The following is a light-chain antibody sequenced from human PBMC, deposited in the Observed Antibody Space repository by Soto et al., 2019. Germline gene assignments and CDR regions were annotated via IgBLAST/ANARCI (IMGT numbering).Light chain of an antibody. CDR1: QSVLYSSNNKNY. CDR2: WAS. J-gene: IGKJ1*01. Sequence: DIVMTQSPDSLAVSLGERATINCKSSQSVLYSSNNKNYIAWYQQKPGQPPKLLIYWASTRESGVPDRFSGSGSGTDFTPTISSLQAEDVEVYYCQQYYSTPRTLAQGTNVDIK. V-gene: IGKV4-1*01. CDR3: QQYYSTPRT.